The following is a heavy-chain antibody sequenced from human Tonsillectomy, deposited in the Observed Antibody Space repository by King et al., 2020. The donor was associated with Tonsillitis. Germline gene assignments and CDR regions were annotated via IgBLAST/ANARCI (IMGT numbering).Heavy chain of an antibody. D-gene: IGHD4-17*01. CDR2: IFPNDSDT. V-gene: IGHV5-51*01. CDR3: ARQTTVKGSALEF. J-gene: IGHJ4*02. CDR1: GYSFITYW. Sequence: VQLVESGAEVKRPGESLKISCKVSGYSFITYWIVRVRQMPGKGLEWMGIIFPNDSDTRYSPSFQGQVTISADKSMNTAYLQWSSLKASDTAIYYCARQTTVKGSALEFWGQGTLVTVSS.